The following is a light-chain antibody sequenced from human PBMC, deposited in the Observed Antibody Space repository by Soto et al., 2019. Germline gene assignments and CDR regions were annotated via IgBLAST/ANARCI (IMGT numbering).Light chain of an antibody. Sequence: QSVLTQPASVSGSPGQSITISCTGTSSDVGGYNYVSWYQQHPGNAPKLVIYGVSYRPSGVSGRFSGSKFQNTASLTISGLQPEDEADYYCSSYRSGSVVLFGGGTKLTVL. CDR1: SSDVGGYNY. J-gene: IGLJ3*02. V-gene: IGLV2-14*01. CDR2: GVS. CDR3: SSYRSGSVVL.